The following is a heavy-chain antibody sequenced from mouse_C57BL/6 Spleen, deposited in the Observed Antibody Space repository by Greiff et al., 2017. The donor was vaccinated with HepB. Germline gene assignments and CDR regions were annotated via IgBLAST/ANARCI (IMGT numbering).Heavy chain of an antibody. Sequence: VQLQQSGAELARPGASVKMSCKASGYTFTSYTMHWVKQRPGQGLEWIGYINPSSGDTKYNQKFKDKATLTADKSSSTAYMQLSSLTSEDSAVYYCAREGNSSGYAMDYWGQGTSVTVSS. CDR2: INPSSGDT. CDR3: AREGNSSGYAMDY. J-gene: IGHJ4*01. CDR1: GYTFTSYT. D-gene: IGHD3-2*02. V-gene: IGHV1-4*01.